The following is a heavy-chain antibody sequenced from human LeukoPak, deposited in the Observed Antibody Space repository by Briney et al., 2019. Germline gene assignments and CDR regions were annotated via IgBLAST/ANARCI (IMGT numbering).Heavy chain of an antibody. D-gene: IGHD4-23*01. CDR3: ARIRGYYGGNSAFDC. Sequence: SETLSLTCTVSGGSISSGGYYWSWICQHPGKGLEWIGYIYYSGSTYYNPSLKSRVTISVDTSKNQFSLKLSSVTAADTAVYYCARIRGYYGGNSAFDCWGQGTLVTVSS. J-gene: IGHJ4*02. V-gene: IGHV4-31*03. CDR1: GGSISSGGYY. CDR2: IYYSGST.